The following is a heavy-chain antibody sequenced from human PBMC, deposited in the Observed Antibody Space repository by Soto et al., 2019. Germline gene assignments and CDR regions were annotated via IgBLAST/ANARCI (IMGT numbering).Heavy chain of an antibody. V-gene: IGHV5-10-1*01. D-gene: IGHD6-19*01. J-gene: IGHJ3*02. CDR2: IDPSDSYT. Sequence: GESLKISSKGSGYSFTSYWISWVRQMPGKGLEWMGRIDPSDSYTNYSPSFQGHVTISADKSISTAYLQWSSLKASDTAMYYCARLRGIAVATDAFDIWGQGTMVTVSS. CDR1: GYSFTSYW. CDR3: ARLRGIAVATDAFDI.